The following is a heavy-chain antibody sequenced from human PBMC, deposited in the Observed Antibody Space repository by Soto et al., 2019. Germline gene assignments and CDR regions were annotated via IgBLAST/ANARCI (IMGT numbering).Heavy chain of an antibody. CDR2: MSSSGSTI. Sequence: QVQLVESGGGLVKPGGSLRLSCAASGFTFSDYYMNWIRQAPGKGLEWVSYMSSSGSTIYYADSVKGRFTISRDNAKNSLYLQMNILRAEDTAVYYCARDGALYCSGGSCYSGYYYGMDVWGQGTTVTVSS. V-gene: IGHV3-11*01. D-gene: IGHD2-15*01. CDR3: ARDGALYCSGGSCYSGYYYGMDV. CDR1: GFTFSDYY. J-gene: IGHJ6*02.